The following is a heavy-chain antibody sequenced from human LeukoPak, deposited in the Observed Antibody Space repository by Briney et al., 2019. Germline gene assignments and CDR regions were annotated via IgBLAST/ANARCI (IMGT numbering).Heavy chain of an antibody. CDR1: GYTFTSHG. CDR2: ISADNGNT. CDR3: ARDMVRGIPGDY. J-gene: IGHJ4*02. Sequence: ASVKVSCKASGYTFTSHGISWVRQAPGQGLEWMGWISADNGNTDYAQKLQGRVTMTTDTSTSTAYMELRSLRSDDTAVYYCARDMVRGIPGDYWGQGTLVTVSS. D-gene: IGHD3-10*01. V-gene: IGHV1-18*01.